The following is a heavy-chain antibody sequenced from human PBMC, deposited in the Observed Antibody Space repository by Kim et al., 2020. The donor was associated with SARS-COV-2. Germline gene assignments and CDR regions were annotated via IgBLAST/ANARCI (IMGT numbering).Heavy chain of an antibody. J-gene: IGHJ3*02. Sequence: ASVKVSCKASGYTFTGYYMHWVRQAPGQGLEWMGWINPNSGGTNYAQKFQGWVTMTRDTSISTAYMELSRLRSDDTAVYYCARAQRGWHYYGSGLNGGDAFDIWGQGTMVTVSS. D-gene: IGHD3-10*01. CDR1: GYTFTGYY. V-gene: IGHV1-2*04. CDR3: ARAQRGWHYYGSGLNGGDAFDI. CDR2: INPNSGGT.